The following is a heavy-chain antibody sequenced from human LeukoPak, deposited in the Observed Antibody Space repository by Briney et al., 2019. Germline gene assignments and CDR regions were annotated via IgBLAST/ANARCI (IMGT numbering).Heavy chain of an antibody. CDR3: AREIRYYDFLSGYYYYYYYMDV. D-gene: IGHD3-3*01. Sequence: GGSLRLSCAASGFTFSSYGMRWVRQAPGKGLEWVAVISYDGSNKYYADFVNDRFTISRDNSKNSLYLQMNSLRAEDTAVYYCAREIRYYDFLSGYYYYYYYMDVWGKGTTVTVSS. V-gene: IGHV3-30*03. J-gene: IGHJ6*03. CDR1: GFTFSSYG. CDR2: ISYDGSNK.